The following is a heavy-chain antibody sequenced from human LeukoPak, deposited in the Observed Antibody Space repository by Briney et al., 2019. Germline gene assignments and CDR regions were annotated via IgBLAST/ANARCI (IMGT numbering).Heavy chain of an antibody. V-gene: IGHV3-7*01. D-gene: IGHD5-12*01. J-gene: IGHJ3*02. CDR1: AFTFIVYW. Sequence: RGSLRLSCAASAFTFIVYWMTWVCQAPGKGLESVPSIKQGGSKKYDAASVEGRFIVSRDNNKNSLFLQKSRLSDGDAAVYYGTRGPNYSGRYDEFDIWGQGTKVTVSS. CDR3: TRGPNYSGRYDEFDI. CDR2: IKQGGSKK.